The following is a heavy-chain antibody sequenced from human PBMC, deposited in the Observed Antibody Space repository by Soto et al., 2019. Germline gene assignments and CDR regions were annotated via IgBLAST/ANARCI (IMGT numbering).Heavy chain of an antibody. J-gene: IGHJ4*02. V-gene: IGHV3-21*01. D-gene: IGHD3-22*01. CDR1: GFTFSTYT. CDR2: SSTSRSYI. CDR3: ARGVADYYDSSGYCDY. Sequence: GGSLRLSCAASGFTFSTYTMNWVRQAPGKGLEWVSSSSTSRSYIYYADSVKGRFTISRDNAKNSLYLQMNSLRAEDTAVYYCARGVADYYDSSGYCDYWGPGTMVTVYS.